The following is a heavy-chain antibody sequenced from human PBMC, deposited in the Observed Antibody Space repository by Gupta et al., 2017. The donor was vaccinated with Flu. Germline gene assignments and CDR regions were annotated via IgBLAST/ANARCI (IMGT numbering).Heavy chain of an antibody. CDR3: ARTMVRGSWPSPFDY. V-gene: IGHV4-34*01. J-gene: IGHJ4*02. CDR2: INHSGST. CDR1: GGSFSGYY. Sequence: QVQLQQWGAGLLKPSETLSLTCAVYGGSFSGYYWSWIRQPPGKGLEWIGEINHSGSTNYNPSLKSRVTISVDTSKNQFSLKLSSVTAADTAVYYCARTMVRGSWPSPFDYWGQGTLVTVSS. D-gene: IGHD3-10*01.